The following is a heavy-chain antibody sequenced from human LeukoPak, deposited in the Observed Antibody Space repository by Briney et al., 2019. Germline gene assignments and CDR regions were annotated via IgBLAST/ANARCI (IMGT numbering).Heavy chain of an antibody. CDR2: ISDSGGST. CDR1: GITLSNYG. Sequence: GGSLRLSCAVSGITLSNYGMSWVRQAPGKGLEWVAGISDSGGSTNYADSVKGRFTISRDNSKNTLSLQMNSLRAEDTAVYYCAKEADTDGDYFDYWGQGTLVTVSS. V-gene: IGHV3-23*01. D-gene: IGHD4-17*01. CDR3: AKEADTDGDYFDY. J-gene: IGHJ4*02.